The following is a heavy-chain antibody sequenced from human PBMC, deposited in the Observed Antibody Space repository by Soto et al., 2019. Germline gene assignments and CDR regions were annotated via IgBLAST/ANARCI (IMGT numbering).Heavy chain of an antibody. CDR3: AKAVRAAAGTHHHFDY. J-gene: IGHJ4*02. Sequence: GGSLRLSCAASGFTFRSYAMSWFRKSPGKGLEWVSAISGSGGSTYYADSVKGRFTISRDNSKTALYLQMNSLRAEDTDVYYCAKAVRAAAGTHHHFDYWGQGTLVTVSS. V-gene: IGHV3-23*01. CDR2: ISGSGGST. D-gene: IGHD6-13*01. CDR1: GFTFRSYA.